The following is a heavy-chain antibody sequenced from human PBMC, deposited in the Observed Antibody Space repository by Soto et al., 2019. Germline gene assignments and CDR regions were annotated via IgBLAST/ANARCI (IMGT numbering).Heavy chain of an antibody. D-gene: IGHD3-22*01. CDR1: GYTLTSYS. CDR2: INAGNGNK. V-gene: IGHV1-3*01. J-gene: IGHJ4*02. Sequence: GASVKVSCKASGYTLTSYSMHCVRQAPGQRLEWMGRINAGNGNKKYSQKFQGKVTISADNSISTGDLQRSSLKASDTAMYYCASHKTMILAAIDYWGPGTLVTVSS. CDR3: ASHKTMILAAIDY.